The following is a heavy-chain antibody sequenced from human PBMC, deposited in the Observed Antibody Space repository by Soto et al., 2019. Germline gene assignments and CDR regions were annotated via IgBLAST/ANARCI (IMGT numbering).Heavy chain of an antibody. V-gene: IGHV4-34*01. D-gene: IGHD4-17*01. Sequence: SETLSLTCAVYGGSFSGYYWSWIRQPPGKGLEWIGEINHSGSTNYNPSLKSRVTISVDTSKNQFSLKLSSVTAADTAVYYCARGGDYVISAFDIWGQGIMVTVS. CDR2: INHSGST. J-gene: IGHJ3*02. CDR1: GGSFSGYY. CDR3: ARGGDYVISAFDI.